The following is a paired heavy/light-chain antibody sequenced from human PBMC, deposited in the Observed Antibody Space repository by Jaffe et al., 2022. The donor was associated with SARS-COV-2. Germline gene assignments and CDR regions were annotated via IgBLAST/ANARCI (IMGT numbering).Heavy chain of an antibody. CDR1: GFTFSHAW. CDR3: TTGWGYDSSGYYDAFDI. CDR2: IKSKTDGETR. J-gene: IGHJ3*02. D-gene: IGHD3-22*01. V-gene: IGHV3-15*01. Sequence: EVQVVESGGGLVKPGGSLRLSCAASGFTFSHAWMSWVRQAPGKGLEWVGRIKSKTDGETRDYGAPVRGRFSISRDDSKDTLHLQMNSLKVEDTAVYYCTTGWGYDSSGYYDAFDIWGQGTVVTVSS.
Light chain of an antibody. CDR2: RAS. CDR1: QTISSY. Sequence: DIQMTQSPSSLSASVRDKVTLTCRASQTISSYLNWFQQKPGEAPKLLIYRASILQTGVPSRFSGSGSGTDFTLTISSLQPEDFATYYCQQTYSTPLTFGGGTVVDI. J-gene: IGKJ4*01. V-gene: IGKV1-39*01. CDR3: QQTYSTPLT.